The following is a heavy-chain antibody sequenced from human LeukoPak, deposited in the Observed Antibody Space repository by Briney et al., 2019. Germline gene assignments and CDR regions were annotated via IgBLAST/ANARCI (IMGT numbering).Heavy chain of an antibody. Sequence: PSETLSLTCSVSGGSTRSGRHHWAWVRQPPGKGLEFIGSLDESGRPYYKAPLKSRVTISEDSSGKQFSLNLSSVTAADTAVYYCARDLGGYPFFMDVWGRGTTVIVSS. CDR2: LDESGRP. V-gene: IGHV4-39*07. J-gene: IGHJ6*03. CDR3: ARDLGGYPFFMDV. D-gene: IGHD2-15*01. CDR1: GGSTRSGRHH.